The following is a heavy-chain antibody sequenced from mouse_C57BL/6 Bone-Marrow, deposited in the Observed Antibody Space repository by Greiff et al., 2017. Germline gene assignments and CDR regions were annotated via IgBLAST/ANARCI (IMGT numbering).Heavy chain of an antibody. V-gene: IGHV5-17*01. J-gene: IGHJ2*01. CDR1: GFTFSDYG. CDR3: AREGTPFDY. Sequence: EVQVVESGGGLVKPGGSLKLSCAASGFTFSDYGMHWVRQAPEKGLEWVAYISSGGSTIYYADTVKGRFTISRDNAKNTLFLQMTSLRSEDTAMYYCAREGTPFDYWGQGTTLTVSA. D-gene: IGHD3-3*01. CDR2: ISSGGSTI.